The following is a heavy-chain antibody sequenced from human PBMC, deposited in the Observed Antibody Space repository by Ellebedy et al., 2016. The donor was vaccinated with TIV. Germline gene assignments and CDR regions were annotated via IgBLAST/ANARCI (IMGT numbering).Heavy chain of an antibody. D-gene: IGHD1-7*01. Sequence: GGSLRLXXAASGFTVSSNYMTWVRQAPGKGLEWVSVIYTSGHTYYADSVKGRFTISRDNSKNTVYLQMNSLRAEDTAVYYCARDLTAGGTTHNYLDSWGQGTLVTVSP. V-gene: IGHV3-66*01. CDR3: ARDLTAGGTTHNYLDS. CDR2: IYTSGHT. J-gene: IGHJ4*02. CDR1: GFTVSSNY.